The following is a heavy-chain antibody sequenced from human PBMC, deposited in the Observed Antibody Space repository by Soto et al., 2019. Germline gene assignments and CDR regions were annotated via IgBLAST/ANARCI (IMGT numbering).Heavy chain of an antibody. D-gene: IGHD3-9*01. CDR1: GYTFTSYG. CDR2: ISAYNGNT. Sequence: ASVKVSCKASGYTFTSYGISWVRQAPGQGLEWIGWISAYNGNTNYAQKPQGRVTMTTDTSTSTAYMELRSLRSDDTAVYYCARVPYDILTGPGYWFDPWGQGTLVTVYS. CDR3: ARVPYDILTGPGYWFDP. V-gene: IGHV1-18*01. J-gene: IGHJ5*02.